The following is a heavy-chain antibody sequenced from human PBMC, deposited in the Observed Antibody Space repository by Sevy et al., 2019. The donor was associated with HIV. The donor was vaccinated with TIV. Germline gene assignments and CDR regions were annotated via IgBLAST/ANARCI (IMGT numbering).Heavy chain of an antibody. CDR2: FYTGSKT. CDR3: ARDKNAYYYGLDV. CDR1: GFPVSSSY. J-gene: IGHJ6*02. Sequence: GGSLRLSCAVSGFPVSSSYMNWVRQAPGKGLEWVSVFYTGSKTDYADSVKGRFTMSRDNSKNTLYLQMNGLRAEDTAVYYCARDKNAYYYGLDVWGQGTTFTVSS. V-gene: IGHV3-53*01.